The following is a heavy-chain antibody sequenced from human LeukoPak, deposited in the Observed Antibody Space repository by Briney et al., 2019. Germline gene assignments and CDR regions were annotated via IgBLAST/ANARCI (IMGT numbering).Heavy chain of an antibody. Sequence: SVKVSCKASGYTFTSYGISWVRQAPGQGLEWMGRIIPIFGTANYAQKFQSRVTTTTDESTSTAYTELSSLRSEDTAVYYCARDFSAYCGGDCYLDWGQGTLVTVSS. CDR1: GYTFTSYG. CDR2: IIPIFGTA. CDR3: ARDFSAYCGGDCYLD. D-gene: IGHD2-21*02. J-gene: IGHJ4*02. V-gene: IGHV1-69*05.